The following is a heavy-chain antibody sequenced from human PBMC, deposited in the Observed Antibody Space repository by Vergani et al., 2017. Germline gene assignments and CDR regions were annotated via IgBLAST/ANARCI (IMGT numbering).Heavy chain of an antibody. CDR1: GFTFSSYA. CDR3: ARGGGTAMLTYFDY. D-gene: IGHD5-18*01. J-gene: IGHJ4*02. Sequence: EVQLVESGEGLVQPGGSLRLSCAASGFTFSSYAMHGVRQAPGKGLEYVSASSSNRGSTYYADSVKGRFTISRDNSKNTLYLQMGSLRAEDMAVYYCARGGGTAMLTYFDYWGQGTLVTVSS. CDR2: SSSNRGST. V-gene: IGHV3-64*02.